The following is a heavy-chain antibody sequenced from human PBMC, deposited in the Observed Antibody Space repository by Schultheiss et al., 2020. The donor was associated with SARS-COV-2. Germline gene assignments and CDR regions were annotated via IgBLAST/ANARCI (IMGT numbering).Heavy chain of an antibody. CDR3: AKILVAAGTPFDY. V-gene: IGHV3-74*01. J-gene: IGHJ4*02. CDR2: INTDATGT. D-gene: IGHD2-15*01. CDR1: GFTFSSYW. Sequence: GGSLRLSCAASGFTFSSYWMYWVRQGPGKGLVWVSHINTDATGTSYADSVKGRFTISRDNSKNTLYLQMSSLRPEDTAVYYCAKILVAAGTPFDYWGQGTLVTVSS.